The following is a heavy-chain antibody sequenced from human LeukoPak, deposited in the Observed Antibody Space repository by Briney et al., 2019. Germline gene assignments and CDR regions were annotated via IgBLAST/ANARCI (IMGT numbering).Heavy chain of an antibody. D-gene: IGHD1-26*01. V-gene: IGHV3-30*03. J-gene: IGHJ4*02. CDR1: GFTVSSNY. CDR2: ISYDGGKK. Sequence: GGSLRLSCAASGFTVSSNYMSWVRQAPGKGLEWVAVISYDGGKKSYADSVKGRFTISRNNSKNTLYLQMDSLRVEDTAVYYCARDRAWDYLDSWDQGPLVTVSS. CDR3: ARDRAWDYLDS.